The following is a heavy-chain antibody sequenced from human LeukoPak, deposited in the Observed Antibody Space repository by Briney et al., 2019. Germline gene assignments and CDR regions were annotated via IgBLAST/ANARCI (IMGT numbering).Heavy chain of an antibody. CDR2: INPNSGGT. J-gene: IGHJ4*02. D-gene: IGHD3-22*01. Sequence: ASVKVSCKASGYTFTGCYMHWVRQAPGQGLEWMGWINPNSGGTNYAQKFQGRVTMTRDTSISTAYMELSRLRSDDTAVYYCARPVSYDSSGYYRRAFDYWGQGTLVTVSS. CDR3: ARPVSYDSSGYYRRAFDY. CDR1: GYTFTGCY. V-gene: IGHV1-2*02.